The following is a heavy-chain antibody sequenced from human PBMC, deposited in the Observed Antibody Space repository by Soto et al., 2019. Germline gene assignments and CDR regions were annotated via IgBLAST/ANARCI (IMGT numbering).Heavy chain of an antibody. D-gene: IGHD4-17*01. CDR3: AGHGGYYY. CDR1: GFTLRTNG. Sequence: GGSLRLSCAATGFTLRTNGMSWVRQAPGKGLEWVSYFSGSDDDTWYADSLKGRFTISRDNSKNTVYLQMNSLRAEDTALYYCAGHGGYYYLGQGTLVTFSS. J-gene: IGHJ4*02. CDR2: FSGSDDDT. V-gene: IGHV3-23*01.